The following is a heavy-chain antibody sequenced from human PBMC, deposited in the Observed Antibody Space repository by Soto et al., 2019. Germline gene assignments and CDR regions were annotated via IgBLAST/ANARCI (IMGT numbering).Heavy chain of an antibody. V-gene: IGHV4-31*03. D-gene: IGHD4-17*01. CDR2: IYYSGST. CDR1: GGSISSGGYY. Sequence: SETLSLTCTVSGGSISSGGYYWSWIRQHPGKGLEWIGYIYYSGSTYYNPSLKSRVTISVDTSKNQFSLKLSSVTAADTAVYYCARIISDYGGEDYYYYGMDVWGQGTTVTVSS. J-gene: IGHJ6*02. CDR3: ARIISDYGGEDYYYYGMDV.